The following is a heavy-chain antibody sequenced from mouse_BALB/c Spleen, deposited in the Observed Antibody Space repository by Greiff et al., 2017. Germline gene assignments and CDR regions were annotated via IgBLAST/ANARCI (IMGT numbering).Heavy chain of an antibody. J-gene: IGHJ2*01. CDR1: GYTFTDYA. CDR3: ARRGKTGLDY. V-gene: IGHV1S137*01. Sequence: QVQLKQSGAELVRPGVSVKISCKGSGYTFTDYAMHWVKQSHAKSLEWIGVISTYYGDASYNQKFKGKATMTVDKSSSTAYMELARLTSEDSAIYYCARRGKTGLDYWGQGTTLTVSS. D-gene: IGHD4-1*01. CDR2: ISTYYGDA.